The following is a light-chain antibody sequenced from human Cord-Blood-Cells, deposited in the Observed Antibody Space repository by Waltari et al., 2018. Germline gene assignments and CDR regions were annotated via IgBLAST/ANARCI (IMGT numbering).Light chain of an antibody. CDR1: SSNIGSNY. J-gene: IGLJ2*01. CDR3: AAWDDSLSGVV. V-gene: IGLV1-47*01. CDR2: RNN. Sequence: QSVLTQPPSASGTPGQRVTISCSGTSSNIGSNYVSWYQQLPGTAPKPLIYRNNQRPSGVPDRFSGSKSGTSASLAISGLRSEDEADYYCAAWDDSLSGVVFGGGTKLTVL.